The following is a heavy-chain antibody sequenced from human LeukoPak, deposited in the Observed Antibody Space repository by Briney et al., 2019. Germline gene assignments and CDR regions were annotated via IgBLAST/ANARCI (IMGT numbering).Heavy chain of an antibody. Sequence: GALRLSCAASGFTFSSYGMHWVRQAPGKGLEWVAVICFDGSNKCYADSVKGRFTISRDNSKNTLYLQMNSLRAEDTAVYYCARGSGYLIDYWGQGTLVTVSS. CDR2: ICFDGSNK. J-gene: IGHJ4*02. CDR3: ARGSGYLIDY. V-gene: IGHV3-33*01. D-gene: IGHD5-18*01. CDR1: GFTFSSYG.